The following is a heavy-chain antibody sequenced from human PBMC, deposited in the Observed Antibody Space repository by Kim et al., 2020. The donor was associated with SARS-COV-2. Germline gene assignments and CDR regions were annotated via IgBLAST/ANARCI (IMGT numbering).Heavy chain of an antibody. Sequence: GGSLRLSCAASGFTFSSYGMHWVRRAPGKGLEWVAVISYEGSNNHYADSVTGRFTISRDNSMTMVYLQMNSMRAEDKAVCDCARRGGSGHTFDAFDIWGQGTLVTVSS. CDR3: ARRGGSGHTFDAFDI. CDR2: ISYEGSNN. J-gene: IGHJ3*02. D-gene: IGHD3-10*01. V-gene: IGHV3-30*03. CDR1: GFTFSSYG.